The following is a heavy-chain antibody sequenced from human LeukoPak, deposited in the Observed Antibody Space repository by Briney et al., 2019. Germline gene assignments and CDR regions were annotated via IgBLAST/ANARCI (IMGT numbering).Heavy chain of an antibody. J-gene: IGHJ5*02. V-gene: IGHV3-23*01. CDR3: ARDQRQWLVNNWFDP. D-gene: IGHD6-19*01. Sequence: GGSLRLSCAASGFAFSNYGMNWVRQAPGKGLEWVSAISGSGGSTYYADSVKGRFTISRDNSKNTLYLQMNSLRAEDTAVYYCARDQRQWLVNNWFDPWGQGTLVTVSS. CDR2: ISGSGGST. CDR1: GFAFSNYG.